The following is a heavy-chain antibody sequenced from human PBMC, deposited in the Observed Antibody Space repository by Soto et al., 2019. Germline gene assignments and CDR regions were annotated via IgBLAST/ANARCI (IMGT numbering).Heavy chain of an antibody. J-gene: IGHJ6*02. D-gene: IGHD3-22*01. CDR3: ARRAWDSYFAIDV. Sequence: VQLVESGGGEVQPGRSLRLSCAASGFKYTDFALHWVRQAPGKGLEWVAIISYDGSDKYYADSVKGRFVISRDNPKNTLYLEMNSLRPEDTVVYFCARRAWDSYFAIDVWGRGNTVTVFS. V-gene: IGHV3-30*09. CDR2: ISYDGSDK. CDR1: GFKYTDFA.